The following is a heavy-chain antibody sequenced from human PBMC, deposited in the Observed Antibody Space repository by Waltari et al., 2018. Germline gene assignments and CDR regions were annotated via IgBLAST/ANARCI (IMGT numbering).Heavy chain of an antibody. CDR1: GFTRSSYF. V-gene: IGHV3-33*06. Sequence: QLQLVESGGGVVQPGKSLRLSCAASGFTRSSYFMPWVRQAPGKGLEWVAGVWSDGNEKYYGDSVKGRFTISRDNSKNIVYLQMNSLRAEDTAVYFCAKEQEAFDIWGQGTVVTVS. CDR2: VWSDGNEK. J-gene: IGHJ3*02. CDR3: AKEQEAFDI.